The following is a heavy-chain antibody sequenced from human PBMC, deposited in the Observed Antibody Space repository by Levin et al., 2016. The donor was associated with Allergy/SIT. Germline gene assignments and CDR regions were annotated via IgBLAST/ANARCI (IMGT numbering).Heavy chain of an antibody. CDR3: ARDNYDFWSGYLGY. J-gene: IGHJ4*02. CDR1: GGSISSYY. Sequence: GSLRLSCTVSGGSISSYYWSWIRQPPGKGLEWIGYIYYSGSTNYNPSLKSRVTISVDTSKNQFSLKLSSVTAADTAVYYCARDNYDFWSGYLGYWGQGTLVTVSS. CDR2: IYYSGST. V-gene: IGHV4-59*01. D-gene: IGHD3-3*01.